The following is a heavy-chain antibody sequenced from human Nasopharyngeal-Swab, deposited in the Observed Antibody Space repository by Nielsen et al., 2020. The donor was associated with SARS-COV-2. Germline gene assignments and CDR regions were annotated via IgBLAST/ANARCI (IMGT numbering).Heavy chain of an antibody. D-gene: IGHD6-19*01. CDR3: ARDIAVAGTDEYFQH. V-gene: IGHV3-7*01. CDR2: IKQDGSEK. J-gene: IGHJ1*01. CDR1: GFTFSSYW. Sequence: GGSLRLSCAASGFTFSSYWMSWVRQAPGKGLEWVANIKQDGSEKYYVDSVKGRFTISRDNAKNSLYLQMNSLRAEDTAVYYCARDIAVAGTDEYFQHWGQGTLVTVSS.